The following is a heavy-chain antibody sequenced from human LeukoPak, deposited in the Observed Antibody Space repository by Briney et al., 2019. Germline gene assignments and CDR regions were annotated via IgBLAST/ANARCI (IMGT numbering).Heavy chain of an antibody. V-gene: IGHV1-2*02. CDR1: GYTFTGYY. CDR2: INPESGGT. J-gene: IGHJ4*02. Sequence: GASVKVSCKASGYTFTGYYMHWVRQAPGQGLEWMGWINPESGGTNYAQKFQGRVTMTRDTSISTAYMELTSLRPDDTAVYYCARLSVIVGAWSPIDYWGQGTRVTVSS. D-gene: IGHD1-26*01. CDR3: ARLSVIVGAWSPIDY.